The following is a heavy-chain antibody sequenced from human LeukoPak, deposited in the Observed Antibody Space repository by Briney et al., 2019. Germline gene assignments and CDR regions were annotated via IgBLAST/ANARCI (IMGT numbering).Heavy chain of an antibody. D-gene: IGHD2-2*01. Sequence: ASVKVSCKASGYTFTSYGISWVRQAPGQGLEWMGWISAYNGNTNYAQKLQGRVTMTTDTSTSTAYMELRSLRSDDTAVYYCARDAVVPAAIDLRYYYGMDVWGQGTTVTVSS. J-gene: IGHJ6*02. CDR3: ARDAVVPAAIDLRYYYGMDV. CDR1: GYTFTSYG. CDR2: ISAYNGNT. V-gene: IGHV1-18*01.